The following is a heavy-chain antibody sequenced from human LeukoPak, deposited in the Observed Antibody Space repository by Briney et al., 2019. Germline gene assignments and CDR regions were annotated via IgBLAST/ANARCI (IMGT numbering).Heavy chain of an antibody. D-gene: IGHD5-12*01. CDR3: AKLLSSGYGDFDY. CDR1: GFTFGSYG. CDR2: ISYDGSNK. J-gene: IGHJ4*02. Sequence: GGSLRLSCAASGFTFGSYGMHWVRQAPGKGLEWVAVISYDGSNKYYADSVKGRFTISRDNSKNTLYLQMNSLRAEHTAVYYCAKLLSSGYGDFDYWGQGTLVTVSS. V-gene: IGHV3-30*18.